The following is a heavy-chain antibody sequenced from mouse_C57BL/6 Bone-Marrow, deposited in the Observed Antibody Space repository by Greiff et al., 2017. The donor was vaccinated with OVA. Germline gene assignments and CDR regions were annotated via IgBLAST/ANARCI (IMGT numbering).Heavy chain of an antibody. CDR3: ASDYEGDWFAY. V-gene: IGHV3-6*01. Sequence: EVQLVESGPGLVKPSQSLSLTCSVTGYSITSGYYWNWIRQFPGNKLEWMGYISYDGSNNYNPSLKNRISITRDTSKNQFFLKLNSVTTEDTATYYSASDYEGDWFAYWGQGTLVTVSA. D-gene: IGHD2-12*01. CDR2: ISYDGSN. J-gene: IGHJ3*01. CDR1: GYSITSGYY.